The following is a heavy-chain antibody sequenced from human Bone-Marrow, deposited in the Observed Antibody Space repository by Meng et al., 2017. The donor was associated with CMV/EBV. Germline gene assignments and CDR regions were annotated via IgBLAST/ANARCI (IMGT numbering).Heavy chain of an antibody. J-gene: IGHJ4*02. Sequence: ASVKVSCKASGYTFTGYYMHWVRQAPGQGLEWMGWINPNSGGTNYAQKFQGRVTMTRDTSISTAYMELSRLRSDDTAVYYCARGRPPRGYSGGRRVFDYWGQGTLVTVSS. CDR2: INPNSGGT. D-gene: IGHD5-12*01. V-gene: IGHV1-2*02. CDR3: ARGRPPRGYSGGRRVFDY. CDR1: GYTFTGYY.